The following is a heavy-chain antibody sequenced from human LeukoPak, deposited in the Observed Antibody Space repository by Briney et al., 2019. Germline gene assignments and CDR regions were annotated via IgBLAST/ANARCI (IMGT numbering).Heavy chain of an antibody. V-gene: IGHV3-9*01. CDR1: GFTFDDYA. CDR2: ISWNSGSI. CDR3: AKGLEMATIYYFDY. J-gene: IGHJ4*02. D-gene: IGHD5-24*01. Sequence: GRSLRLSCAASGFTFDDYAMHWVRQAPGKGLEWVSGISWNSGSIGYADSVKGRFTISRDNAKNSLYLQMNSLRAEDTALYYCAKGLEMATIYYFDYWGQGTLVTASS.